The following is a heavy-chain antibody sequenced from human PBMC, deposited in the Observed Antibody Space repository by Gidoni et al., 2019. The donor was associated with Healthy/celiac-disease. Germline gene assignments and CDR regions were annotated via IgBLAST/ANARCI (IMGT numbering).Heavy chain of an antibody. D-gene: IGHD3-10*01. CDR2: ISWNSGSI. Sequence: EVQLVESGGVLVQPGRSLRLPSAASGFTFDDYAMHWVRQAPGKGLGWGSGISWNSGSIGYADSVKGRFTISRDNAKNSLYLQMNSLRAEDTALYYCAKDIALDYYGSGSYRAFDIWGQGTMVTVSS. CDR3: AKDIALDYYGSGSYRAFDI. CDR1: GFTFDDYA. J-gene: IGHJ3*02. V-gene: IGHV3-9*01.